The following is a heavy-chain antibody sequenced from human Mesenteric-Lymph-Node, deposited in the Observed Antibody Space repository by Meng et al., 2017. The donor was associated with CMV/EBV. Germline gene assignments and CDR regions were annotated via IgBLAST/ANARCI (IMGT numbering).Heavy chain of an antibody. Sequence: LSLTCAVYGGSFSGYYWSWIRQPPGKGLEWIGEINHSGSTNYNPSLKSRVTISVDTSKNQFSLKLSSVTAADAAVYYCARSPGPFDYWGQGTLVTVSS. CDR1: GGSFSGYY. J-gene: IGHJ4*02. CDR2: INHSGST. V-gene: IGHV4-34*01. CDR3: ARSPGPFDY.